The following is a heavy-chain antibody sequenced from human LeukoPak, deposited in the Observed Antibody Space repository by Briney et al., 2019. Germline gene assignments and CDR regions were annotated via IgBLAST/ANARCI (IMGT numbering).Heavy chain of an antibody. V-gene: IGHV4-34*01. CDR1: GGSFSGYY. D-gene: IGHD2-2*01. J-gene: IGHJ4*02. CDR2: INHSGST. Sequence: PSETLSLTCAVYGGSFSGYYWSWIRQPPGKGLEWIGEINHSGSTNYNPSLKSRVTISVDTSKNQFSLKLSSVTAADTAVYYCASSRGGTSCYDYWGQGTLVTVSS. CDR3: ASSRGGTSCYDY.